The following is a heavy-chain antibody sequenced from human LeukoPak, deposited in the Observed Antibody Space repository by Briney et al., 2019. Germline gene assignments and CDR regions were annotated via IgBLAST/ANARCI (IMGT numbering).Heavy chain of an antibody. CDR2: IYYSGST. V-gene: IGHV4-30-4*08. D-gene: IGHD4-23*01. J-gene: IGHJ3*02. Sequence: PSQTLSLACTVSGGSLNSTDNCWTWIRQPPGKGLECIGYIYYSGSTYYNPSLRSRVSISLDTSKNQFSLKLSSVTATDTALYYCARERGGYSNHDAFDIWGQGTMVTVSS. CDR1: GGSLNSTDNC. CDR3: ARERGGYSNHDAFDI.